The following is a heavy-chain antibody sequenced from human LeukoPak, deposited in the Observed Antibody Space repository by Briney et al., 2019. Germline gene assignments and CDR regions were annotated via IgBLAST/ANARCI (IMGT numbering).Heavy chain of an antibody. J-gene: IGHJ6*03. CDR3: AWEGRGDVGTESYYIDD. V-gene: IGHV4-59*01. CDR1: GGSISSYY. CDR2: IYYSGST. Sequence: SETLSLTCTVSGGSISSYYWSWIRQPPGKGLEWIGYIYYSGSTNYNPSLKSRVTISVDTSKNQFSLKLSSVTAADTSVYYCAWEGRGDVGTESYYIDDWGKGTTVTVSS. D-gene: IGHD3-16*01.